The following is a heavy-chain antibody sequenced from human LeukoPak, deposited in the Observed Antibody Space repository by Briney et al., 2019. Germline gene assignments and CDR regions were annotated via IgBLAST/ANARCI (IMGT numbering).Heavy chain of an antibody. Sequence: GGSLRLSCAASGFTFSSYWMHWVRQAPGKGLVWVSRINSDGSSTSYADSVKGRFTISRDNAKNTLYLQMNRLRAEDTAVYYCARDRTCSSTSCYNFDYWGQGTLVTVSS. D-gene: IGHD2-2*02. CDR2: INSDGSST. CDR3: ARDRTCSSTSCYNFDY. J-gene: IGHJ4*02. V-gene: IGHV3-74*01. CDR1: GFTFSSYW.